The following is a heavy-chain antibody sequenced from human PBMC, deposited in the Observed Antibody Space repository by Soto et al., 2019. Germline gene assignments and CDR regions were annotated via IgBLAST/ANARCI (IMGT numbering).Heavy chain of an antibody. Sequence: QVQLVESGGGVVQPGRSLRLSCAASGFTFSSYAMHWVRQAPGKGLEWVAVISYDGSNKYYADSVKGRVTISRDNSKNKLYLEMNRLRAKETTVYYCARAELDGGSGYTLVVLRYGMDVWGQGTTVSVSS. V-gene: IGHV3-30-3*01. J-gene: IGHJ6*02. CDR3: ARAELDGGSGYTLVVLRYGMDV. CDR2: ISYDGSNK. CDR1: GFTFSSYA. D-gene: IGHD2-15*01.